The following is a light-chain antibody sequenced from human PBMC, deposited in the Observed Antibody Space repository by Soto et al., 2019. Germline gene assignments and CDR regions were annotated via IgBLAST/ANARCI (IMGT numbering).Light chain of an antibody. V-gene: IGLV2-23*01. CDR3: CSYAGSDTMI. Sequence: QSVLTQPASVSGSPGQSITISCTGTSSNVGSYNLVSWYQQHPGEAPKLMIYEASKRPSGVSNRFSGSKSGNTASLTIFGLQAEDEADYYCCSYAGSDTMIFGGGTKVTVL. J-gene: IGLJ2*01. CDR2: EAS. CDR1: SSNVGSYNL.